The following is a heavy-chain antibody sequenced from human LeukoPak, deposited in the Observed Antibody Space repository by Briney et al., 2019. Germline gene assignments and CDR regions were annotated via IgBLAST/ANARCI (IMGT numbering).Heavy chain of an antibody. Sequence: PGGSLRLSCEVSGFSLSYYSMHWVRQAPGKGLEWLAVKSYDGNTEYYADSVKGRFTISRDNSKNTLYLQMNSLRAEDTAVYYCAKARNYGITGFDYWGQGTLVTVSS. J-gene: IGHJ4*02. D-gene: IGHD4-11*01. CDR2: KSYDGNTE. CDR3: AKARNYGITGFDY. CDR1: GFSLSYYS. V-gene: IGHV3-30-3*01.